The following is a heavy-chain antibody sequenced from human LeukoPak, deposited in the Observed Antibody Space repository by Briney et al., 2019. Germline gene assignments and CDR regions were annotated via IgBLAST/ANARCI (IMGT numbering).Heavy chain of an antibody. CDR3: TRTPDGDDY. D-gene: IGHD3-10*01. CDR2: IKEDGSEI. Sequence: PGGSLRLSCAASGFTFSNYWMTWVRQAPGKGLEWVANIKEDGSEIFYVDSVKGRFTISRDNARNSLYLQMNSLRAEDTAVYYCTRTPDGDDYWGQGTLVTVSS. CDR1: GFTFSNYW. V-gene: IGHV3-7*01. J-gene: IGHJ4*02.